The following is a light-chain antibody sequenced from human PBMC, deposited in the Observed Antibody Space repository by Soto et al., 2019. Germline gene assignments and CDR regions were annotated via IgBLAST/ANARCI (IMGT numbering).Light chain of an antibody. Sequence: QSALTQPASVSGSPGQSITISCTGTSSDIGSYNLVSWYQQHPGKAPKVMIYEVNKRPSGISNRFSGSKSGNTASLTISGLQTEDEADYYCCSYAGSSFVIFGGGTQLTVL. CDR3: CSYAGSSFVI. V-gene: IGLV2-23*02. CDR1: SSDIGSYNL. J-gene: IGLJ2*01. CDR2: EVN.